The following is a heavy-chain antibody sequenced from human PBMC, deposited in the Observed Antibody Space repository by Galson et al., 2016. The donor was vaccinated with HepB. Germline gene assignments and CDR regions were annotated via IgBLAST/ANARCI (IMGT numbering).Heavy chain of an antibody. J-gene: IGHJ5*02. CDR1: GVAFSKAW. CDR2: VKTKADFERA. D-gene: IGHD6-13*01. Sequence: SLRLSCAASGVAFSKAWMSWVRQAPGKGLEWVGRVKTKADFERAEYAAPVKGRFTISRDDSKNTVYLQMDSLRSDETAVYYCSTDTAGAGAPWGQGTLVVVSS. CDR3: STDTAGAGAP. V-gene: IGHV3-15*01.